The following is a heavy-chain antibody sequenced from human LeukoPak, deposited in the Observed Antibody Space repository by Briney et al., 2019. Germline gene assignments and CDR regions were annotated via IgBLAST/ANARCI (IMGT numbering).Heavy chain of an antibody. CDR3: ARSDQSGYNSIDY. V-gene: IGHV3-48*02. CDR2: ISSSSTTI. Sequence: SGGSLRLSCAASGFTFSSYSMNWVRQAPGKGLEWVSSISSSSTTIYYADSVKGRFTISRDNAKNSLYLQMNSLRDEDTAVYYCARSDQSGYNSIDYWGQGALVTVSS. CDR1: GFTFSSYS. J-gene: IGHJ4*02. D-gene: IGHD5-24*01.